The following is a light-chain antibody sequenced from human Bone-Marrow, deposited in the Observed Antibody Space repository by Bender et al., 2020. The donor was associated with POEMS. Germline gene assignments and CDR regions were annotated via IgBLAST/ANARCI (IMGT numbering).Light chain of an antibody. CDR2: SSH. CDR3: LAWDESLTVA. J-gene: IGLJ2*01. Sequence: QSVLTQPPSASGTPGQRVTISCSGGSSNIGAHAVNWYQHLPGTAPKLLIYSSHRRPSEVPDRFSGSKSGTSASLSISGLRSEDEADYYCLAWDESLTVAFGGGTKLTVV. CDR1: SSNIGAHA. V-gene: IGLV1-44*01.